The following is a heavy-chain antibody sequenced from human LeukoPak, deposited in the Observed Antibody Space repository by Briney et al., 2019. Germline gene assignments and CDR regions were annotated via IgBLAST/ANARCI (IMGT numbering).Heavy chain of an antibody. J-gene: IGHJ4*02. CDR1: GFTFSSYA. CDR3: ARDYGGNSGHFDY. CDR2: VSYDGTNK. V-gene: IGHV3-30-3*01. D-gene: IGHD4-23*01. Sequence: PGGSLRLSCAASGFTFSSYAMHWVRQAPGKGLEWVSVVSYDGTNKYYADSVKGRFTISRDNSKNTLYLQMNSLRAEDTAVYYCARDYGGNSGHFDYWGQGTLVTVSP.